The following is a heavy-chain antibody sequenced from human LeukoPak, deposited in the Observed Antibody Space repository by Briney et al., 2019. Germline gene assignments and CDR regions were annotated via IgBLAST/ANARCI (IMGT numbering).Heavy chain of an antibody. D-gene: IGHD3-9*01. Sequence: GGSLRLSCAASGFTFSSYAMSWVRQAPGKGLEWVSAISGSGDSTYYADSVKGRFTISRDNSKNTLYLQMNSLRAEDTAVYYCAKSGKNDILTGYYKASRPYYYYYGMDVWGQGTTVTVSS. CDR3: AKSGKNDILTGYYKASRPYYYYYGMDV. V-gene: IGHV3-23*01. CDR1: GFTFSSYA. J-gene: IGHJ6*02. CDR2: ISGSGDST.